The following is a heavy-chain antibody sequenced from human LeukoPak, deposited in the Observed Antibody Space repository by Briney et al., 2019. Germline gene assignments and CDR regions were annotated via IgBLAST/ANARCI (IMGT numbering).Heavy chain of an antibody. J-gene: IGHJ4*02. D-gene: IGHD3-22*01. Sequence: PSETLSLTCTVSGGSISSSSYYWGWIRQPPGKGLEWIGSIYYSGSTYYNPSLKSRVTISVDTSKNQFSLKLSSVTAADTAVHYCARQGGYYYDSSGYYRTLEFDYWGQGTLVTVSS. CDR3: ARQGGYYYDSSGYYRTLEFDY. CDR2: IYYSGST. CDR1: GGSISSSSYY. V-gene: IGHV4-39*01.